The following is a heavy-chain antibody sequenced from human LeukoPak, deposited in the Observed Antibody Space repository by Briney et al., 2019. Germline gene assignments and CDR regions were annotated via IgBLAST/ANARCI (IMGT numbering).Heavy chain of an antibody. V-gene: IGHV3-74*01. J-gene: IGHJ4*02. CDR3: VSFYETY. CDR2: INSDGSWT. D-gene: IGHD2/OR15-2a*01. CDR1: GSSG. Sequence: GGSLRLSCAASGSSGMHWVRKAPGRGLVWVSHINSDGSWTSYADSVKGRFTISKDNAKNTVYLQMNNLRAEDTAVYYCVSFYETYWGRGTLVTVSS.